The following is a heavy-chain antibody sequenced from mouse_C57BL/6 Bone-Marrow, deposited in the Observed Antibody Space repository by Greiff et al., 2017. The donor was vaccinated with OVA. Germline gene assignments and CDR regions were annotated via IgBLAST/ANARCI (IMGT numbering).Heavy chain of an antibody. Sequence: QVQLQQSGAELARPGASVKLSCKASGYTFTSYGISWVKQRTGQGLEWIGEIYPRSGNTYYNEKFKGKATLTADKSSSTAYMELRSLTSEDSAVYFCAIRGAVVSSYYFDYWGQGTTLTVSS. J-gene: IGHJ2*01. CDR2: IYPRSGNT. CDR1: GYTFTSYG. D-gene: IGHD1-1*01. CDR3: AIRGAVVSSYYFDY. V-gene: IGHV1-81*01.